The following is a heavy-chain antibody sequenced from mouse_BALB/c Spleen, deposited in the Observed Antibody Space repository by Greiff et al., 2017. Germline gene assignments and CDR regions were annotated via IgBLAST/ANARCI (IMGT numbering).Heavy chain of an antibody. CDR1: GFTFSSFG. J-gene: IGHJ3*01. CDR2: ISSGSSTI. CDR3: ARSYGNYEGAWFAY. D-gene: IGHD2-10*02. Sequence: EVQGVESGGGLVQPGGSRKLSCAASGFTFSSFGMHWVRQAPEKGLEWVAYISSGSSTIYYADTVKGRFTISRDNPKNTLFLQMTSLRSEDTAMYYCARSYGNYEGAWFAYWGQGTLVTVSA. V-gene: IGHV5-17*02.